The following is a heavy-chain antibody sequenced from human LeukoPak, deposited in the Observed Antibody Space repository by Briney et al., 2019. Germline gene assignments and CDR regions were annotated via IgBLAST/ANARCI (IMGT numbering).Heavy chain of an antibody. D-gene: IGHD3-3*01. CDR2: IYYSGYT. V-gene: IGHV4-59*01. CDR1: GGSISSFY. Sequence: PSETLSLTCTVSGGSISSFYWSWIRQPPGKGLEWIGYIYYSGYTNYNPSLKSRVTISVDTSKNQFSLKLSSVTAADTAVYYCARRSDYDFWSGIEGYYYYMDVWGKGNTVTVSS. J-gene: IGHJ6*03. CDR3: ARRSDYDFWSGIEGYYYYMDV.